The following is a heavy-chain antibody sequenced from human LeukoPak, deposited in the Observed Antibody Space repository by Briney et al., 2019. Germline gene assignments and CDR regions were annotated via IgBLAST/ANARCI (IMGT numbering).Heavy chain of an antibody. Sequence: PGGSLRLSCAASGFTFSSYWMSWVRQAPGKGLEWVANIKQDRSEKYYVDSVKGRFTISRDNAKNSLYLQMNSLRAEDTAVYYCARDVGSGWSVGQKGDYWGQGTLVTVSS. CDR2: IKQDRSEK. V-gene: IGHV3-7*01. D-gene: IGHD6-19*01. CDR1: GFTFSSYW. J-gene: IGHJ4*02. CDR3: ARDVGSGWSVGQKGDY.